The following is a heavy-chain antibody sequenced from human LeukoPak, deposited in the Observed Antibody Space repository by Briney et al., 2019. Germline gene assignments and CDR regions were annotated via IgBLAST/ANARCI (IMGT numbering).Heavy chain of an antibody. V-gene: IGHV4-4*07. J-gene: IGHJ4*02. D-gene: IGHD6-19*01. CDR2: IYTNENT. Sequence: PSETLSLTCTVSGGSISIYYWNWIRQPAGKGLEWIGRIYTNENTFFNTSLKSRVTMSVDTSKNQFSLQLTSVTAADAAVYYCARSSDSSGYYGGGIIDYWGQGTLVTVSS. CDR3: ARSSDSSGYYGGGIIDY. CDR1: GGSISIYY.